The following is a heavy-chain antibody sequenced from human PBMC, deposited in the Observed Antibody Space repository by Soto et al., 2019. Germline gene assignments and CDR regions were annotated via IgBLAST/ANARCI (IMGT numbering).Heavy chain of an antibody. CDR3: ARQIYDSDTGPNFQYYFDS. CDR1: GYSCAGYW. J-gene: IGHJ4*02. Sequence: GESLKISRKGSGYSCAGYWITWVRQKQGKGLEWMGRIDPSDSQTYYSPSFRGHVTISATKSITTVFLQWSSLRASDTAMYYCARQIYDSDTGPNFQYYFDSWGQGTPVTVSS. V-gene: IGHV5-10-1*01. D-gene: IGHD3-22*01. CDR2: IDPSDSQT.